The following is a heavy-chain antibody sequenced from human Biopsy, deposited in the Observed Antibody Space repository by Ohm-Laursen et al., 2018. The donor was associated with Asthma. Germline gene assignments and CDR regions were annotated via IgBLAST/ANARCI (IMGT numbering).Heavy chain of an antibody. CDR3: ASQSSGPDFWSGYYYFDY. J-gene: IGHJ4*02. D-gene: IGHD3-3*01. V-gene: IGHV3-30*03. Sequence: SLRLSCAASGFTFSSYGMHWVRQAPGKGLEWVAVISYDGSKKYYADSVKGRFNISRDNSKNTLYLQMNSLRAEDTAVYYCASQSSGPDFWSGYYYFDYWGQGTLVTVSS. CDR2: ISYDGSKK. CDR1: GFTFSSYG.